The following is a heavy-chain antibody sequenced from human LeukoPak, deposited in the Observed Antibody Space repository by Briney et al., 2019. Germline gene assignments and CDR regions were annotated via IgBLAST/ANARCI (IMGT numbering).Heavy chain of an antibody. Sequence: SETLSLTCTVSGGSISSYYWSWIRQPPGKGLEWIGYINYRGSTNYNPSLKSRVTVSLDASKNQFSLKLTSVTAADTAVYYCARDRGRGYDLNELDYWGQGTLVTVSS. J-gene: IGHJ4*02. CDR1: GGSISSYY. CDR3: ARDRGRGYDLNELDY. D-gene: IGHD5-12*01. CDR2: INYRGST. V-gene: IGHV4-59*01.